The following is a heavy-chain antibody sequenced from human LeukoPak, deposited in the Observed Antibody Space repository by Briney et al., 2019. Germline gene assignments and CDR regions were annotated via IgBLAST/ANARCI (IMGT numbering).Heavy chain of an antibody. CDR3: AREVYGDYVVGFDY. Sequence: SETLSLTCTVSGGSISSGGSYWSWIRQHPGKGLEWIGYIYYSGTTYYNPSLKSRVTISVDTSKNQFSLKLSSVTAADTAVYYCAREVYGDYVVGFDYWGQGTLVTVSS. CDR2: IYYSGTT. J-gene: IGHJ4*02. D-gene: IGHD4-17*01. V-gene: IGHV4-31*03. CDR1: GGSISSGGSY.